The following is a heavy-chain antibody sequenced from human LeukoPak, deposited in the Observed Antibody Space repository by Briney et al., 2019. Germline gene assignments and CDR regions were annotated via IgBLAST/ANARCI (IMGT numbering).Heavy chain of an antibody. CDR2: ISAYNGNT. Sequence: GASVKVSCKASGYTFTSYGISWVRQAPGQGLEWMGWISAYNGNTNYAQKFQGRVTMTRDTSISTAYMELSRLRSDDTAVYYCARDSHNWNYSGFDPWGQGTLVSVSS. D-gene: IGHD1-7*01. J-gene: IGHJ5*02. CDR3: ARDSHNWNYSGFDP. V-gene: IGHV1-18*01. CDR1: GYTFTSYG.